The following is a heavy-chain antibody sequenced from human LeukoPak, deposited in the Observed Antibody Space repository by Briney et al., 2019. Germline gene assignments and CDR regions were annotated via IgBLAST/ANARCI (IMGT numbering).Heavy chain of an antibody. V-gene: IGHV4-59*11. J-gene: IGHJ4*02. CDR1: GGSISGHY. D-gene: IGHD2-8*01. CDR3: ARLGYTNGWGNDY. Sequence: SETLTPTCSVSGGSISGHYWNWIRQPPGKGLEWIGYIYSSGSTNYNPSLKSRLTISVDTPKNQFSLKLTSVTAADTAVYYCARLGYTNGWGNDYWGQGTLVTVSS. CDR2: IYSSGST.